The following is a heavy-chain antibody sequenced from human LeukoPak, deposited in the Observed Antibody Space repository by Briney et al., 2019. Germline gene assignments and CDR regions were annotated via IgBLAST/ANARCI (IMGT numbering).Heavy chain of an antibody. CDR2: IYYSGST. CDR1: GGSISSYY. CDR3: ARRASYYGSGSYYKPTRYYYYYMDV. D-gene: IGHD3-10*01. J-gene: IGHJ6*03. Sequence: SETLSLTCTVSGGSISSYYWSWIRQPPGKGLEWIGYIYYSGSTNYNPSLKSRVTISVDTSKNQFSLKLSSVTAADTAVYYCARRASYYGSGSYYKPTRYYYYYMDVWGKGTTVTISS. V-gene: IGHV4-59*12.